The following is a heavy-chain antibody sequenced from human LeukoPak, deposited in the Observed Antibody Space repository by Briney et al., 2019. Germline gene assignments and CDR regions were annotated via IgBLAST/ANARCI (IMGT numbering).Heavy chain of an antibody. CDR3: AREDSVGYSFDP. V-gene: IGHV3-33*01. CDR1: EYTLSNYA. Sequence: GGSLRLSCAASEYTLSNYAMHWVRQAPGKGLEWVAIRWHDSSKTYYAQSVKGRFTISRDSAKNTLDLQMNSLTLEDTAVYYCAREDSVGYSFDPWGQGTLVTLLS. D-gene: IGHD3-22*01. J-gene: IGHJ5*02. CDR2: RWHDSSKT.